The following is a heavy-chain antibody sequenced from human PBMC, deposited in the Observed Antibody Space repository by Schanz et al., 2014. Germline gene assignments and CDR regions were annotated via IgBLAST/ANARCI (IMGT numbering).Heavy chain of an antibody. Sequence: QVQLVQSGAEVKKPGSSVKVSCKASGGTFSSSTLTWVRQAPGQGLEWMGRIIPILDKTNYAQKFQGRVTMTADKSTSTAYMELSSLRYEDTALYYCARGTMPGAFDIWGQGTMVTVSS. J-gene: IGHJ3*02. V-gene: IGHV1-69*02. CDR2: IIPILDKT. CDR3: ARGTMPGAFDI. CDR1: GGTFSSST. D-gene: IGHD1-26*01.